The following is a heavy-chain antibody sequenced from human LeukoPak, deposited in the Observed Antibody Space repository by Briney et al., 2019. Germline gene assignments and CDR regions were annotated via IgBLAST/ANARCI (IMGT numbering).Heavy chain of an antibody. CDR3: ARLYDILTGFDY. Sequence: SETLSLTCTVSGGSMSNYYWTWIRQPPGKGLEWIGYIYYSGSTNYNPSLKSRVTMSVDTSKKQFSLKVTSVTAADTAVYYCARLYDILTGFDYWGQGTLVTVSS. J-gene: IGHJ4*02. D-gene: IGHD3-9*01. CDR1: GGSMSNYY. CDR2: IYYSGST. V-gene: IGHV4-59*08.